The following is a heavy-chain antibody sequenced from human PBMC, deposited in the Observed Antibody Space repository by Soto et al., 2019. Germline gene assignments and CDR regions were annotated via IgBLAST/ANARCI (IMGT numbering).Heavy chain of an antibody. D-gene: IGHD1-1*01. CDR2: ISYDGSNK. CDR3: AKDQAKTPGNMGFDP. Sequence: QVQLVESGGGVVQPGRSLRLSCAASGFTFSSYGMHWVRQAPGKGLEWVAVISYDGSNKYYADSVKGRFTISRDNSKNTLYLQMNSLRAEDTAVYYCAKDQAKTPGNMGFDPWGQGTLVTVSS. CDR1: GFTFSSYG. J-gene: IGHJ5*02. V-gene: IGHV3-30*18.